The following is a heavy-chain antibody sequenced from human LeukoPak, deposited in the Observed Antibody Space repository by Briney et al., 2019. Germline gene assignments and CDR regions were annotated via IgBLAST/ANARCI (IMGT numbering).Heavy chain of an antibody. Sequence: GGSLRLSCAASGFTFSSYSMNWVRQAPGKGLEWVSYISSSSSTIYYADSVKGRFTISRDNAKNSLYLQMNSLRAEDTAVYYCARDFEVAGTVVDYWGQGTLVTVSS. V-gene: IGHV3-48*01. CDR3: ARDFEVAGTVVDY. CDR1: GFTFSSYS. J-gene: IGHJ4*02. CDR2: ISSSSSTI. D-gene: IGHD6-19*01.